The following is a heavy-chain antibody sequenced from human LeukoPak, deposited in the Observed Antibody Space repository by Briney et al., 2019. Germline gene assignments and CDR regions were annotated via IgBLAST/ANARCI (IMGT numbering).Heavy chain of an antibody. Sequence: SETLSLTCTVPGGSISSYYWGWIRQPPGKGLEWIGSIYYSGSTYYNPSLKSRVTISVDTSKNQFSLKLSSVTAADTAVYYCARERYSYGMDVWGQGTTVTVSS. CDR1: GGSISSYY. CDR2: IYYSGST. V-gene: IGHV4-39*07. CDR3: ARERYSYGMDV. J-gene: IGHJ6*02.